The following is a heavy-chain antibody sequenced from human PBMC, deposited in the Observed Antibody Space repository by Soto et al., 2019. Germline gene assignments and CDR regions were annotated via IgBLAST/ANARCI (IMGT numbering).Heavy chain of an antibody. V-gene: IGHV3-48*02. J-gene: IGHJ6*02. D-gene: IGHD3-3*01. CDR2: ISSSSSTI. CDR1: GFTFSSYS. CDR3: ARDLRVFGVVIMSYYYGMDV. Sequence: GGSLRLSCAASGFTFSSYSMNWVRQAPGKGLEWVSYISSSSSTIYYADSVKGRFTISRDNAKNSLYLQMNSLRDEDTAVYYCARDLRVFGVVIMSYYYGMDVWGQGTTVTVS.